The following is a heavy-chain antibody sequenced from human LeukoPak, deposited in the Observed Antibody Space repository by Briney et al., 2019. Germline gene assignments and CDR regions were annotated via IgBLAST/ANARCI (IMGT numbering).Heavy chain of an antibody. V-gene: IGHV3-11*01. J-gene: IGHJ4*02. CDR1: GFTFSSYY. D-gene: IGHD2/OR15-2a*01. Sequence: PGGSLRLSCAASGFTFSSYYMSWIRQAPGKGLEWVSDISHSGTIHYAESVKGRFTISRDNAKNSLYLQMNSLRAEDTAMYYCARGTALQDYWGQGTLVTVSS. CDR2: ISHSGTI. CDR3: ARGTALQDY.